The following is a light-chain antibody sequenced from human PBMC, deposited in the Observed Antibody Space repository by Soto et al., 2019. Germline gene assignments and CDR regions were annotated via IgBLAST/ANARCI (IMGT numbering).Light chain of an antibody. CDR2: EVT. CDR1: RRDVGGYNY. CDR3: SAYTVSRTYV. V-gene: IGLV2-14*01. J-gene: IGLJ1*01. Sequence: QSALTQPASVSGSPGQSITISCTGTRRDVGGYNYVSWYQQYPGKSPKLLIYEVTHRPSGVSNRFSGSKSGNTASLTISGLQAEDEADYYCSAYTVSRTYVFGTGTKVTVL.